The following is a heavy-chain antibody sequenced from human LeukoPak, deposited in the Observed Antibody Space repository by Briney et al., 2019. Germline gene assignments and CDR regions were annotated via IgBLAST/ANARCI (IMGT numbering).Heavy chain of an antibody. V-gene: IGHV3-30*18. D-gene: IGHD5-18*01. CDR2: ISYDGSNK. CDR1: GFTFSSYG. J-gene: IGHJ5*02. Sequence: GGSLRLSCAASGFTFSSYGMHWVRQAPGKGLEWVAVISYDGSNKYYADSVKGRFTISRDNSKNTLYLQMNSLRAEDTAVYYCAKGGDRDTAMVQWFDPWGQGTLVTVSS. CDR3: AKGGDRDTAMVQWFDP.